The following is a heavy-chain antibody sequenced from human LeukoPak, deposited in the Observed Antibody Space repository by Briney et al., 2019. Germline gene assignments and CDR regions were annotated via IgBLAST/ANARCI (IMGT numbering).Heavy chain of an antibody. CDR2: INNDGST. CDR1: GFTFSSYW. D-gene: IGHD3-3*02. J-gene: IGHJ4*02. Sequence: GGSLRLSCEASGFTFSSYWMHWVRQAPGKGLVWVSHINNDGSTSYADSVKGRFTISRDNARNTLYLQMNSLRAEDTAVYYCARDAFVGSPFDSWGQGTLVTVSS. V-gene: IGHV3-74*01. CDR3: ARDAFVGSPFDS.